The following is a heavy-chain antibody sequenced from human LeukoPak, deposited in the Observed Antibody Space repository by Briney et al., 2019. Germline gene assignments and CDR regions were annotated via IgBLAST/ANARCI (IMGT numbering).Heavy chain of an antibody. CDR2: IIPIFGTA. D-gene: IGHD2-15*01. J-gene: IGHJ5*02. CDR1: GGTFSSYA. CDR3: AREVPGDDCSGGSCYVTNWFDP. V-gene: IGHV1-69*05. Sequence: SVKVSCKASGGTFSSYAISWVRQAPGQGLEWMGGIIPIFGTANYAQKFQGRVTITTDESTSTAYMELSSLRSEDTAVYYGAREVPGDDCSGGSCYVTNWFDPWGQGTLVTVSS.